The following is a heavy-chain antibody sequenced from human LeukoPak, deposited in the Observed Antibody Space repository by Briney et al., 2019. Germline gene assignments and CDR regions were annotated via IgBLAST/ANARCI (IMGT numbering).Heavy chain of an antibody. Sequence: SQTLSRTCAVSGGSISSGGYSWSWIRQPPGKGLEWIGYIYHSGSTYYNPSLKSRVTISVDRSKNQFSLKLSSVTAADTAVYYCARARGYSGYDFGSGYWFDPWGQGTLVTVSS. V-gene: IGHV4-30-2*01. CDR1: GGSISSGGYS. CDR3: ARARGYSGYDFGSGYWFDP. CDR2: IYHSGST. D-gene: IGHD5-12*01. J-gene: IGHJ5*02.